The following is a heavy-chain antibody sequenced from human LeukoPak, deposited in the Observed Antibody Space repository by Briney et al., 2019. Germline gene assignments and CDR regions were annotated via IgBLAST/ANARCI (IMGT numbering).Heavy chain of an antibody. CDR1: GVSISSYF. Sequence: PSETLSLTCSVSGVSISSYFWSWIRQPPGKGLEWIGYISYHGVTKYIASLKSRVTISRDTSKNQFSLKLTSVTPADTAVYYCVRDKAGYPGRVPFDLWGQGTLVIVSS. CDR3: VRDKAGYPGRVPFDL. D-gene: IGHD2-2*03. CDR2: ISYHGVT. V-gene: IGHV4-59*01. J-gene: IGHJ4*02.